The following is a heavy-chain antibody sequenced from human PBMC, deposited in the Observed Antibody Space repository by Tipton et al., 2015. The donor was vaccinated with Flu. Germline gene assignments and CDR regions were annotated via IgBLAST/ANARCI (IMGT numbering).Heavy chain of an antibody. CDR3: ARERWGVGRARGQFDY. CDR2: IIPIFGTA. V-gene: IGHV1-69*01. CDR1: GGTFSSYA. D-gene: IGHD5-24*01. J-gene: IGHJ4*02. Sequence: QLVQSGAEVKKPGSSVKVSCKASGGTFSSYAISWVRQAPGQGLEWMGGIIPIFGTANYAQKFQGRVTITADESTSTAYMELSSLRSGDTAVYYCARERWGVGRARGQFDYWGQGTLVTVSS.